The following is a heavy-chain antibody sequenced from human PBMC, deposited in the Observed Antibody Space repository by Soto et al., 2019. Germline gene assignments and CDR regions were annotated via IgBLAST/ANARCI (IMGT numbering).Heavy chain of an antibody. D-gene: IGHD2-15*01. CDR3: ARGGGYDSFDF. Sequence: SETLSLTCTVSGYSISSGYYWSWIRQTPGKGLEWFGSISHSGTSFYNPSLRSRVTISMDTSNNHFSLKLNSLTATDTAVYYCARGGGYDSFDFWGQGIQVTVSS. J-gene: IGHJ4*02. V-gene: IGHV4-38-2*02. CDR2: ISHSGTS. CDR1: GYSISSGYY.